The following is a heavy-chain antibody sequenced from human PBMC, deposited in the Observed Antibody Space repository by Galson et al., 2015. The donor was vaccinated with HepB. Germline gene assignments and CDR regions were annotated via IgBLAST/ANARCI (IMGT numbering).Heavy chain of an antibody. V-gene: IGHV3-48*02. CDR1: GFTFNKYS. CDR3: ARSMIRGS. D-gene: IGHD3-10*01. CDR2: IGSSVDTK. J-gene: IGHJ5*02. Sequence: SLRLSCAASGFTFNKYSMNWVRQAPGRGLEWVSYIGSSVDTKKYADSVKGRFTISRDNVKNSLYLQMNSLRDEDTAIYHCARSMIRGSWGQGTLVIVSS.